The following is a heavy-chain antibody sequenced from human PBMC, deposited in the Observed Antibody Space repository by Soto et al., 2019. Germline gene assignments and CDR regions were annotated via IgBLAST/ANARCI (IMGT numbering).Heavy chain of an antibody. J-gene: IGHJ6*02. CDR2: IKHDGSEK. V-gene: IGHV3-7*03. CDR3: ASVPGSPGYHGLDV. D-gene: IGHD6-19*01. Sequence: HPGGSLRLSCAASGLTFSKYWMTWVRQAPGKGLEWVPTIKHDGSEKSNLDSVEGRFTISRDNAKNSLSLQMNSLRVEDTAVYFCASVPGSPGYHGLDVWGQGTTVTVSS. CDR1: GLTFSKYW.